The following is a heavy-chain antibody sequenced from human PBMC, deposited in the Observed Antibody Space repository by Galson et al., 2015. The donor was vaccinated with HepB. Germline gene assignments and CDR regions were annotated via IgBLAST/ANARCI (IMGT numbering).Heavy chain of an antibody. J-gene: IGHJ5*02. V-gene: IGHV3-30*18. Sequence: SLRLSCAASGFMFSDYGMHWVRQAPGKGLEWVAVISNDGSKKYYADSVKGRFIISRDNSKNTLYLQMNSLRAEDTAVYYCAKRKNRVAVAGSLHLWGQGTLVTVSS. CDR3: AKRKNRVAVAGSLHL. CDR2: ISNDGSKK. CDR1: GFMFSDYG. D-gene: IGHD6-19*01.